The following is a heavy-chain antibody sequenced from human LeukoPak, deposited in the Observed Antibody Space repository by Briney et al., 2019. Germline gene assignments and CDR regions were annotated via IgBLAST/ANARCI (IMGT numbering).Heavy chain of an antibody. D-gene: IGHD2-21*02. J-gene: IGHJ4*02. CDR3: ARDRDWVFDY. CDR1: GFTFSSNA. CDR2: ISSTSTTI. V-gene: IGHV3-48*01. Sequence: GGSLRLSCAASGFTFSSNAMNWVGQAPGKGVEWVSYISSTSTTIYYADSVKGRFTISRDSARNALYLQMNSLRVEDTAVYYCARDRDWVFDYWGQGTLFAVSS.